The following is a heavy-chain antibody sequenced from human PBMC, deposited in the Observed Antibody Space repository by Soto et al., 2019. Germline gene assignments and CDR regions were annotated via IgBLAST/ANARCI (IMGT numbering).Heavy chain of an antibody. V-gene: IGHV1-46*01. D-gene: IGHD6-13*01. CDR2: FNPTSGST. J-gene: IGHJ4*02. CDR1: GYTFINYY. Sequence: QVQLVQSGAEVKKPGASVKLSCKASGYTFINYYIHWVRQAPGQGLEWMGIFNPTSGSTNYAQKFQGRVTLTMDTSTRTVYMELSRLRFDDTPVYYCARDLAAGDYWGQGTLVTVSS. CDR3: ARDLAAGDY.